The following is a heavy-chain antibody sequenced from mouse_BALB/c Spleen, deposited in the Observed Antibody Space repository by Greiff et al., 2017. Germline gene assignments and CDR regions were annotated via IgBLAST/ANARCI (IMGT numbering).Heavy chain of an antibody. J-gene: IGHJ4*01. CDR3: KGGSSYDAMDY. CDR1: GYTFTSYY. Sequence: QVQLQQSGAELVKPGASVKLSCKASGYTFTSYYMYWVKQRPGQGLEWIGEINPSNGGTNFNEKFKSKATLTVDKSSNTAYLQLSSLTSEDTAVYYCKGGSSYDAMDYWGQGTSVTVSS. D-gene: IGHD1-1*01. V-gene: IGHV1-53*01. CDR2: INPSNGGT.